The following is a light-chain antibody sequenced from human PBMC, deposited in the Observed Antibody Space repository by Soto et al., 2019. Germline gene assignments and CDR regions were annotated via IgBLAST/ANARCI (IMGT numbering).Light chain of an antibody. Sequence: QSVLTQPPSASETPGQRVTISCSGSNSNLRRNSVHWYQHLPGTAPKLLIHNNDQRPSGVPDRFSGSKSGTSASLAISGLQSEDEADYYCAAWYDRRNGPVFGGGTKLTVL. CDR3: AAWYDRRNGPV. V-gene: IGLV1-44*01. J-gene: IGLJ3*02. CDR1: NSNLRRNS. CDR2: NND.